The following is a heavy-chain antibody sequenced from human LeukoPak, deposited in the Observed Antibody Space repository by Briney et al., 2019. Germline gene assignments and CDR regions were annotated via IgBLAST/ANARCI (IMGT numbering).Heavy chain of an antibody. J-gene: IGHJ6*03. D-gene: IGHD6-13*01. CDR1: GGTFSSYA. V-gene: IGHV1-69*06. Sequence: SVKVSCKASGGTFSSYAISWVRQAPGQGLEWMGGIIPIFGTTNYAQKFQDRVTITADKSTSTAYMELSSLRSEDTAAYYCARVVGLTGYSSSWYSGYYYYMDVWGKGTTVTVSS. CDR2: IIPIFGTT. CDR3: ARVVGLTGYSSSWYSGYYYYMDV.